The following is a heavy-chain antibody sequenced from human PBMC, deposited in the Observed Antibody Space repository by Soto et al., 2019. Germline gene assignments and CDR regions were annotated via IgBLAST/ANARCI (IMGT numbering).Heavy chain of an antibody. V-gene: IGHV4-31*03. Sequence: SETLSLTCTVSGGSISSGGYYWSWIRQHPGKGLEWIGYIYYSGSTYYNPSLKSRVTISVDTSKNQFSLKLSSVTAADTAVYYCARDYGIQTYYYYGMDVWGQGTTVTVSS. CDR2: IYYSGST. CDR3: ARDYGIQTYYYYGMDV. J-gene: IGHJ6*02. D-gene: IGHD5-18*01. CDR1: GGSISSGGYY.